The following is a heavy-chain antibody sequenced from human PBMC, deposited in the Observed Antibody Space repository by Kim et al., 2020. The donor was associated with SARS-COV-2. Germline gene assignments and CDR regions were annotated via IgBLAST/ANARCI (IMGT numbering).Heavy chain of an antibody. D-gene: IGHD2-2*01. V-gene: IGHV5-51*01. CDR3: ARPRDANHYFYSHY. J-gene: IGHJ4*02. CDR2: IYPGDADT. Sequence: GESLKISCKGSGYSFTSYWIGWVRQMPGKGLEWMGIIYPGDADTRYGPSFQGQVTISADKSISTAYLPWSSLKASDPALYYCARPRDANHYFYSHYLCQG. CDR1: GYSFTSYW.